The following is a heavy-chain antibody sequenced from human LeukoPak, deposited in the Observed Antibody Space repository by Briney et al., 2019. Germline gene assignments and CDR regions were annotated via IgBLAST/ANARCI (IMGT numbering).Heavy chain of an antibody. CDR3: ASGSGSLDY. CDR2: IKQDGSEK. CDR1: GFTVSSNY. Sequence: PGGSLRLSCAASGFTVSSNYMSWVRQAPGKGLEWVANIKQDGSEKYYVDSVKGRFTISRDNAKNSLYLQMNSLRAEDTAVYYCASGSGSLDYWGQGTLVTVSS. V-gene: IGHV3-7*01. D-gene: IGHD3-10*01. J-gene: IGHJ4*02.